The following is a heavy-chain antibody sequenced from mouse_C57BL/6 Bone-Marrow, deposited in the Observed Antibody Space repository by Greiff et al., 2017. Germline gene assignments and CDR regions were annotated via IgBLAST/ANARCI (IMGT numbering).Heavy chain of an antibody. V-gene: IGHV5-17*01. CDR1: GFTFSDYG. CDR3: ATRRYYYAMDY. J-gene: IGHJ4*01. Sequence: EVKLMESGGGLVKPGGSLKLSCAASGFTFSDYGMHWVRQAPEKGLEWVAYISSGSSTLYYADTVKGRFTISRDNAKNTLFLQMTSLRSEDTAMYYCATRRYYYAMDYWGQGTSVTVSS. CDR2: ISSGSSTL.